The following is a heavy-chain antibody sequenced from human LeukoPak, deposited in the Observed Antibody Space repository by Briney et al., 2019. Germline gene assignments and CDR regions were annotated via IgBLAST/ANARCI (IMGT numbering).Heavy chain of an antibody. Sequence: GESLKISCKGSGYSFTSYWIGWVRQMPGKGLEWMGIIYPGDSDTRYSPSFQGQVTISADKSISTAYLQWSSLKASDTAMYYCARSETRYYYYMDVWGKGTTVTVSS. J-gene: IGHJ6*03. CDR1: GYSFTSYW. V-gene: IGHV5-51*01. CDR2: IYPGDSDT. CDR3: ARSETRYYYYMDV.